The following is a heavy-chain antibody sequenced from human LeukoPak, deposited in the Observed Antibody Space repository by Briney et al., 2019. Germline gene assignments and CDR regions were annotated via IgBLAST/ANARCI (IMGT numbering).Heavy chain of an antibody. CDR2: ISSDGRTT. V-gene: IGHV3-30*18. J-gene: IGHJ5*02. Sequence: GGSLRLSCAASGFTFSSYGIHWVRQAPGKGLEWVAVISSDGRTTYYVDSVKGRFTISRDNSKSTMYVQMNSLRTEDTAVYYCTKEGAVTGSMWFDHWGQGTLVTVSS. D-gene: IGHD6-19*01. CDR1: GFTFSSYG. CDR3: TKEGAVTGSMWFDH.